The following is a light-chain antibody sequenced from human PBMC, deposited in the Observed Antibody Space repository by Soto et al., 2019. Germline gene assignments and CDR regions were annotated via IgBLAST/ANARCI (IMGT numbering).Light chain of an antibody. CDR3: SSYAGSSTLYV. Sequence: QSALTQPPSASGSPGQSVTISCTGTSHDVGDYNYVSWYQQHPGKAPKLMIYEVSKRPSGVPGRFSGSKSGNTASLTVSGLQAEDEADYYCSSYAGSSTLYVFGTGTKLTVL. J-gene: IGLJ1*01. CDR1: SHDVGDYNY. V-gene: IGLV2-8*01. CDR2: EVS.